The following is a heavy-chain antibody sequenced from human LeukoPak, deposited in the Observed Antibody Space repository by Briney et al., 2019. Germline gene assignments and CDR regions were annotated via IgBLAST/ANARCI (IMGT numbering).Heavy chain of an antibody. D-gene: IGHD7-27*01. CDR2: IIPFFATT. CDR1: GGTFTNYA. Sequence: SVTVSCKAPGGTFTNYAISWVRQAPGQGLEWMGGIIPFFATTNYAQKFQGRVTITADESTSTAHMELSSLIFEDTAVYYCARRGAGDPRNHFDYWGQGTLVPVSS. J-gene: IGHJ4*02. CDR3: ARRGAGDPRNHFDY. V-gene: IGHV1-69*13.